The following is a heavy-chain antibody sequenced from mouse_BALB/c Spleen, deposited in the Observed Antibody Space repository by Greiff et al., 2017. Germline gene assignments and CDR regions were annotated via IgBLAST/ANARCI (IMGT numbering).Heavy chain of an antibody. D-gene: IGHD3-3*01. Sequence: EVQVVESGGGLVQPGGSRKLSCAASGFTFSDYGMAWVRQAPGKGPEWVAFISNLAYSIYYADTVTGRFTISRENAKNTLYLEMSSLRSEDTAMYYCARDRGSYAMDYWGQGTSVTVSS. CDR1: GFTFSDYG. CDR2: ISNLAYSI. CDR3: ARDRGSYAMDY. V-gene: IGHV5-15*02. J-gene: IGHJ4*01.